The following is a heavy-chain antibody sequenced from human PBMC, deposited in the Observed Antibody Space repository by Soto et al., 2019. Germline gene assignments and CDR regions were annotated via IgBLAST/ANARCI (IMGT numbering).Heavy chain of an antibody. D-gene: IGHD3-10*01. V-gene: IGHV3-48*01. CDR2: ISSSSTI. Sequence: GGSLRLSCAASGFTFSSYSMNWVRQAPGKGLEWVSYISSSSTIYYADSVKGRFTISRDNARNSLYLQMNSLRAEDTAVYYCARVWFGDLSLFGYGVDVWGQGTTVTVSS. CDR3: ARVWFGDLSLFGYGVDV. J-gene: IGHJ6*02. CDR1: GFTFSSYS.